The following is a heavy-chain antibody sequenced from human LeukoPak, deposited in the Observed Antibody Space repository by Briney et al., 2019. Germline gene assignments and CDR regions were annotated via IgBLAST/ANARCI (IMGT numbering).Heavy chain of an antibody. D-gene: IGHD3-22*01. CDR1: GYTFTSYG. CDR3: ARVKTKYYYDSSGNAFDI. V-gene: IGHV1-18*01. Sequence: ASVKVSCKASGYTFTSYGISWVRQAPGQGLEWMGWISASNGNTNYAQKLQGRVTMTTDTSTSTAYMELWSLRSDDTAVYYCARVKTKYYYDSSGNAFDIWGQGTMVTVSS. J-gene: IGHJ3*02. CDR2: ISASNGNT.